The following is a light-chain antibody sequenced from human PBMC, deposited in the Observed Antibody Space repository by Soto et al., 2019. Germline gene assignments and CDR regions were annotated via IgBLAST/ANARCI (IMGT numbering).Light chain of an antibody. Sequence: EMVLTQSPATLSLSPGERATLSCRASQSVSSYLAWYQQKPGQAPRLLIYDASNRATGIPARFSGSGSGTEFTLTISSLQSEDFAVYYCQQYNNWPPAFGQGTKVDIK. CDR2: DAS. CDR3: QQYNNWPPA. J-gene: IGKJ1*01. V-gene: IGKV3D-15*01. CDR1: QSVSSY.